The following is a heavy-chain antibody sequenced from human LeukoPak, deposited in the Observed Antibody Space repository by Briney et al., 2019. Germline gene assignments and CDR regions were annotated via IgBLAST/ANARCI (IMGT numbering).Heavy chain of an antibody. D-gene: IGHD1-1*01. CDR1: GFTFSSYA. V-gene: IGHV3-23*01. Sequence: PGGSLRLSCAASGFTFSSYAMSWVRQAPGRGLEWVSAISGSGGSTYYADSVKGRFTISRDNSKNTLYLQMNSLRAEDTAVYYCAKGGLKLEPCIHFDYWGQGTLVTVSS. CDR3: AKGGLKLEPCIHFDY. CDR2: ISGSGGST. J-gene: IGHJ4*02.